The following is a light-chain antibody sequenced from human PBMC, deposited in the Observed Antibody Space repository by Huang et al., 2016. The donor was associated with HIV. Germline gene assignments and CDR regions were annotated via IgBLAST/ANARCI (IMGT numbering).Light chain of an antibody. CDR1: QSVGNY. V-gene: IGKV3-11*01. J-gene: IGKJ4*01. Sequence: IVLTQSPATLSWYPGERITLSCRASQSVGNYIAWYQQHPGQSPRLRIYDTSNRATGTPVRFSGGGSGPDFTLTISSLESEDFAVYYCQQRSSGVTFGGGTK. CDR3: QQRSSGVT. CDR2: DTS.